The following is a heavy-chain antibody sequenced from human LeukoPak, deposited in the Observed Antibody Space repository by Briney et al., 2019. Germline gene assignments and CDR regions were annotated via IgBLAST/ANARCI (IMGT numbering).Heavy chain of an antibody. CDR2: IYSDNT. J-gene: IGHJ4*02. CDR3: ARRAGAYSHPYDY. CDR1: GLTFDDYG. D-gene: IGHD4/OR15-4a*01. Sequence: GGSLRLSCAASGLTFDDYGMSWVRQAPGKGLEWVSFIYSDNTHYSDSVKGRFTISRDNSKNTLYLQMNSLRAEDTAVYYCARRAGAYSHPYDYWGQGTLVTVSS. V-gene: IGHV3-53*01.